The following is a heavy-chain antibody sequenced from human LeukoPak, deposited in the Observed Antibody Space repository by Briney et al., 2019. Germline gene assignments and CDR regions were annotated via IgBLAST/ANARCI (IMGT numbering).Heavy chain of an antibody. CDR1: GFTFSSYG. V-gene: IGHV3-30*18. D-gene: IGHD6-6*01. CDR3: AKGVAARQFLYYYYYMDV. J-gene: IGHJ6*03. Sequence: PGRSLRLSCAASGFTFSSYGMHWVRQAPGKGLEWVAVISYDGSNKYYADSVKGRFTISRDNSKNTLYLQMNSLRAEDTAVYYCAKGVAARQFLYYYYYMDVWGKGTTVTVSS. CDR2: ISYDGSNK.